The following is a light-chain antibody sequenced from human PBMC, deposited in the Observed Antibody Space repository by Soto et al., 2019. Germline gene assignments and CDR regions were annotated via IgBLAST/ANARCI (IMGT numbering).Light chain of an antibody. CDR2: GAS. V-gene: IGKV3-20*01. J-gene: IGKJ1*01. CDR3: QQYGNSPRT. CDR1: QSVTSSY. Sequence: EIVLTQSPGTLSLSPGQRATLSCRVSQSVTSSYLAWYQQKPGQAPRLLIYGASSRATGIPDRFSGSGSGTDFTLTISSLEPEDFAVYYCQQYGNSPRTFGQGTKVDIK.